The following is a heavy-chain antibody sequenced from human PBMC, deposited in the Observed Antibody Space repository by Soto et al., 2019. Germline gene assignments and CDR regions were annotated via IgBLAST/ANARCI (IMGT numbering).Heavy chain of an antibody. Sequence: QVQLVQSGAEVKKPGSSVTVSCKTSGFTFSSYAFIWVRQAPGQGLEWIGGISPFFGTPNYAQQFQGRVHITADRSTSTAYMELRSLISEDTAVYYCARDKGAYYSHFVSWGQGTLVTVSS. D-gene: IGHD3-22*01. CDR3: ARDKGAYYSHFVS. V-gene: IGHV1-69*06. J-gene: IGHJ4*02. CDR1: GFTFSSYA. CDR2: ISPFFGTP.